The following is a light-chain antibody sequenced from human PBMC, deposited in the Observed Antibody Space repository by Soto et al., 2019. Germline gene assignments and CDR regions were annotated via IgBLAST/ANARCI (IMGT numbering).Light chain of an antibody. V-gene: IGKV3-20*01. CDR3: QQYVSWT. CDR1: QSISSNY. CDR2: GAS. Sequence: EIVLTQSPGTLSVSPGERATLSCRASQSISSNYLAWYQQKPGQAPRILIYGASSRATGIPDRFSVSGSGTDFTLTISRLEPEDSAIYYCQQYVSWTFGQGTKVEIK. J-gene: IGKJ1*01.